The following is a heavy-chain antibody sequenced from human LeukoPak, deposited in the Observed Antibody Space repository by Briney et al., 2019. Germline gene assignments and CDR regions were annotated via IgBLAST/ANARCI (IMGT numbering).Heavy chain of an antibody. D-gene: IGHD3-16*01. CDR3: ARYEPLLRYFQH. CDR1: GYTFISYD. Sequence: ASVKVSCKASGYTFISYDINWVRQAAGQGLEWMGWMNPNSGNTGYAQKFQGRVTMTRNTSISTAYMELSSLRSEDTAVYYCARYEPLLRYFQHWGQGTLVTVSP. J-gene: IGHJ1*01. CDR2: MNPNSGNT. V-gene: IGHV1-8*01.